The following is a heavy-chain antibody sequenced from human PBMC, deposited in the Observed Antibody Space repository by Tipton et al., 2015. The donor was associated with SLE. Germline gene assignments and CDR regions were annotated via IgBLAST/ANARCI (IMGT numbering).Heavy chain of an antibody. CDR3: VRGPRGSSGYPS. D-gene: IGHD3-22*01. CDR1: GGSISDYF. CDR2: IDQSGST. V-gene: IGHV4-34*01. J-gene: IGHJ4*02. Sequence: TLSLTCTVSGGSISDYFWSWIRQPPGKGLEWIGEIDQSGSTNYNPSLKSRVTMSGDTSKNEFSLKLISVTAADTAVYYCVRGPRGSSGYPSWGRGTLVTVSS.